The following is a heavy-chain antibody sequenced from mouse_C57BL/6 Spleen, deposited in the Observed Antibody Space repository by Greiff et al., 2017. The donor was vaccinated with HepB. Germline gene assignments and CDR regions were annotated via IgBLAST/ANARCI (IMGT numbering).Heavy chain of an antibody. CDR2: IDPENGDT. V-gene: IGHV14-4*01. J-gene: IGHJ4*01. D-gene: IGHD2-2*01. CDR3: TTGTKVTTGAMDY. CDR1: GFNIKDDY. Sequence: EVQLQQSGAELVRPGASVKLSCTASGFNIKDDYMHWVKQRPEQGLEWIGWIDPENGDTEYASKFQGKATITADTSSNTAYLQLSSLTSEDSAVYYCTTGTKVTTGAMDYWGQGTSVTVSS.